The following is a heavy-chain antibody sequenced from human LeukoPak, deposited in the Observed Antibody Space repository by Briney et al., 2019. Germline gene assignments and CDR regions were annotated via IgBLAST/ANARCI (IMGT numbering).Heavy chain of an antibody. Sequence: GASVTVSCKASVYTFINSDINWVRQATGQGREWMGWMNPNRGNTGYAQKFQGRVTMTRNTSISTAYMELSSLRSEDTAVYYCARDYFDSGRGYYYMDVWGKGTTVTVS. CDR1: VYTFINSD. J-gene: IGHJ6*03. D-gene: IGHD3-10*01. V-gene: IGHV1-8*01. CDR3: ARDYFDSGRGYYYMDV. CDR2: MNPNRGNT.